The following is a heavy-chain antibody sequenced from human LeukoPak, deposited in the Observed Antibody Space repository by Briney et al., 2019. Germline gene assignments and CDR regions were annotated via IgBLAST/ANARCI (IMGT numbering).Heavy chain of an antibody. J-gene: IGHJ6*02. V-gene: IGHV4-34*01. CDR1: GGSFSGYY. Sequence: SETLSLTCAVYGGSFSGYYWSWIRQPPGKGLEWIGEINHSGSTNYNPSLKSRVTISVDTSKNQFSLKLSSVTAADTAVYYCARHPSHDYGDSGRYYYYYGMDVWGQGTTVTVPS. CDR2: INHSGST. CDR3: ARHPSHDYGDSGRYYYYYGMDV. D-gene: IGHD4-17*01.